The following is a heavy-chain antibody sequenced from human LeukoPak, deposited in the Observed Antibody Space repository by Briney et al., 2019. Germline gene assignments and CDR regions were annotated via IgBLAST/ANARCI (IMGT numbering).Heavy chain of an antibody. CDR3: ARGSFTGFDLYFDS. CDR2: MSKDGRTI. D-gene: IGHD5-12*01. CDR1: GFRFSSQE. Sequence: GRCVRLSCAASGFRFSSQEMAWVRQAPGKGLEWVSYMSKDGRTIYYADSVKGRFTISRDNTRNSLFLHLNSLRADDTAFYYCARGSFTGFDLYFDSWGQGTLVTVSS. V-gene: IGHV3-48*03. J-gene: IGHJ4*02.